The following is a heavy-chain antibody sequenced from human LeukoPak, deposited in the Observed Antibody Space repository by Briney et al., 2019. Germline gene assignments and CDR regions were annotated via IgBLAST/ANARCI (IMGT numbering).Heavy chain of an antibody. Sequence: GGSLRLSCAASGFTFSSYNFHWLRQAPGKGLEWLSVISYDGSYTSYGASVKGRFTVSRDNSQNTLYLQMNGLRAEDTALYYCARDHSAMPSYWGQGTLVTVSS. D-gene: IGHD2-2*01. CDR3: ARDHSAMPSY. V-gene: IGHV3-30*03. CDR2: ISYDGSYT. J-gene: IGHJ4*02. CDR1: GFTFSSYN.